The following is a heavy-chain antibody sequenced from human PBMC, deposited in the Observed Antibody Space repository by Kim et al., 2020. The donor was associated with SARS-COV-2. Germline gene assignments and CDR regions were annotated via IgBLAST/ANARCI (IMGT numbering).Heavy chain of an antibody. CDR3: ARDGLWYYYGMDV. Sequence: ASVKVSCKASGYTFTGYYMHWVRQAPGQGLEWMGRINPNSGGTNYAQKFQGRVTMTRDTSISTAYMELSRLRSDDTAVYYCARDGLWYYYGMDVWGQGTTVTVSS. V-gene: IGHV1-2*06. D-gene: IGHD3-16*01. J-gene: IGHJ6*02. CDR1: GYTFTGYY. CDR2: INPNSGGT.